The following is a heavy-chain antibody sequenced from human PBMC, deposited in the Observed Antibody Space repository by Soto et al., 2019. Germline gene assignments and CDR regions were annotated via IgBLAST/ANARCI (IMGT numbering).Heavy chain of an antibody. D-gene: IGHD3-9*01. V-gene: IGHV3-30*18. CDR3: AKARGGDWLWLGPPALDY. CDR1: GFTFSSYG. CDR2: ISYDGSNK. Sequence: GGSLRLSCAASGFTFSSYGMHWVRQAPGKGLEWVAVISYDGSNKYYADSVKGRFTISRDNSKNTLYLQMNSLRAEDTAVYYCAKARGGDWLWLGPPALDYWGQGTLVTVSS. J-gene: IGHJ4*02.